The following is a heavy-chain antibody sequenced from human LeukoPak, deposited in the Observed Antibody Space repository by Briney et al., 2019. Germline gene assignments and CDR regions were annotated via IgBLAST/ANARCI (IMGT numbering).Heavy chain of an antibody. CDR1: GFTFSSYE. CDR2: ISSSGSTR. Sequence: PGGSLRLSCAASGFTFSSYEMNWVRQAPGKGLQWVSYISSSGSTRYYAESVKGRFTISRDNAKNTLYLQMNSLRAEDTAVYYCARGKYGDYDGMDVWGKGTTVTISS. CDR3: ARGKYGDYDGMDV. V-gene: IGHV3-48*03. J-gene: IGHJ6*04. D-gene: IGHD4-17*01.